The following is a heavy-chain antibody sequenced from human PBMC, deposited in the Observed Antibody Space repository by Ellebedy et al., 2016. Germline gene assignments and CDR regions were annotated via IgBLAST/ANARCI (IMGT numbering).Heavy chain of an antibody. CDR2: IKQDGSEI. V-gene: IGHV3-7*03. CDR1: GFTFSTHW. Sequence: GGSLRLSCVASGFTFSTHWMSWVRQTPEKGLECVANIKQDGSEIHYVDSVKGRFTISRDNAKCSLYLQMNNLRAADTALYYCATVWGSYWGQGTLVTVSS. J-gene: IGHJ4*02. CDR3: ATVWGSY. D-gene: IGHD3-16*01.